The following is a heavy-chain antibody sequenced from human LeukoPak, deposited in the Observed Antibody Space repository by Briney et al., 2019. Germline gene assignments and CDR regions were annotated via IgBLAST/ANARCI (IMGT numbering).Heavy chain of an antibody. J-gene: IGHJ5*02. V-gene: IGHV4-39*07. Sequence: SETLSLTCSVSGGSISTSNYYWGWIRQPPGKGLEWIGNIFYSGSTYYSPSLKSRVTISGDTSKNQFSLKLSSVTAADTAVYYCARLKAAWFDPWGQGALVTVSS. CDR2: IFYSGST. CDR1: GGSISTSNYY. CDR3: ARLKAAWFDP. D-gene: IGHD2-15*01.